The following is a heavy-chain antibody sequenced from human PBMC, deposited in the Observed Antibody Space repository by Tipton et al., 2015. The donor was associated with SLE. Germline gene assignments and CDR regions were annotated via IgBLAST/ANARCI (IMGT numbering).Heavy chain of an antibody. Sequence: TLSLTCSVSGASISSNYWSWIRQSPGKGLEWIGYMYYSGSTNYNPSLKSRVTISVDTSKNQFSLKLSSVTAADTAVYYCARSWGWYFDYWGQGTLVTVSS. V-gene: IGHV4-59*12. D-gene: IGHD7-27*01. CDR3: ARSWGWYFDY. CDR2: MYYSGST. CDR1: GASISSNY. J-gene: IGHJ4*02.